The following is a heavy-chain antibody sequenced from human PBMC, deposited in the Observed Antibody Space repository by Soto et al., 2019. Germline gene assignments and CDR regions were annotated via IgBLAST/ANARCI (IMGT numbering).Heavy chain of an antibody. J-gene: IGHJ2*01. CDR2: INAGNGDT. Sequence: QVQLVQSGAEEKKPGASVKVSCKASGYTFTSYAMHWVRQAPGQRLEWMGWINAGNGDTKYSQKFQGRVTITRDTSASTAYMELSSLRSEDTAVYYCARAPSWWYFDLWGRGTLVTVSS. V-gene: IGHV1-3*05. CDR3: ARAPSWWYFDL. CDR1: GYTFTSYA.